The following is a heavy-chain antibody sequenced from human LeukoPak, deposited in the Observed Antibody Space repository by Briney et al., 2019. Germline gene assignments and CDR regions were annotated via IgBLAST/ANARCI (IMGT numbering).Heavy chain of an antibody. CDR1: GGSISSYY. CDR3: ARHSEIWFGELSPFDY. V-gene: IGHV4-4*07. Sequence: SETLSLTCTVSGGSISSYYWSWIRQPAGKGLEWIGRIYTSGSTNYNPSLKSRVTISVDTSKNQFSLKLSSVTAADTAVYYCARHSEIWFGELSPFDYWGQGTLVTVSS. D-gene: IGHD3-10*01. CDR2: IYTSGST. J-gene: IGHJ4*02.